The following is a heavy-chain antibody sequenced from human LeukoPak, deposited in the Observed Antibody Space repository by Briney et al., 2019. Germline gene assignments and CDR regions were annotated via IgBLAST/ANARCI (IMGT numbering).Heavy chain of an antibody. CDR3: ARDQDYYDSSGPFDY. D-gene: IGHD3-22*01. V-gene: IGHV3-7*01. Sequence: GGSLRLSCVASGFSFSRYWMSWVRQAPGKGLEWVANIKEDGSEKYYVDSVKGRFTISRDNAKNSLYLQMNSLRAEDTAVYYCARDQDYYDSSGPFDYWGQGTLVTVSS. CDR2: IKEDGSEK. CDR1: GFSFSRYW. J-gene: IGHJ4*02.